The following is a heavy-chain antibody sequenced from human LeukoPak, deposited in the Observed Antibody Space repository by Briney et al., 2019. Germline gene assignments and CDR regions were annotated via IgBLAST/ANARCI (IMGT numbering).Heavy chain of an antibody. Sequence: PGGSLRLSCAASGFTFTTFAMSWVRQAPGKGLEWVANIKQDGSEKYYVDSVKGRFTISRDNAKNSLYLQMNSLRAEDTAVYYCARDPGYSYGYNYWGQGTLVTVSS. CDR3: ARDPGYSYGYNY. J-gene: IGHJ4*02. V-gene: IGHV3-7*01. CDR2: IKQDGSEK. CDR1: GFTFTTFA. D-gene: IGHD5-18*01.